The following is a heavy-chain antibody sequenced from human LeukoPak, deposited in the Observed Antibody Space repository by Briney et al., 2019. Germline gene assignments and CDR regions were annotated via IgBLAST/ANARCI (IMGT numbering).Heavy chain of an antibody. CDR3: ARISGSYLYADY. V-gene: IGHV4-39*01. CDR1: GGSISSTSYY. Sequence: PSETLSLTCTVSGGSISSTSYYWGWIRQPPGKGLEWIGHIYYSGSTFYNASLKSRVTISVDTSKNQFSLKLSSVTAADTAVYYCARISGSYLYADYWGQGTLVTVSS. J-gene: IGHJ4*02. D-gene: IGHD1-26*01. CDR2: IYYSGST.